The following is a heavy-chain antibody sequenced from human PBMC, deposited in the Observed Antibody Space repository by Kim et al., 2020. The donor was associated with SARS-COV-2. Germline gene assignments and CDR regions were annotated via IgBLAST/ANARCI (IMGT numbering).Heavy chain of an antibody. CDR3: AKVRDYYDSSGYKYYFDY. D-gene: IGHD3-22*01. Sequence: DPRKGRFTNSRDNSKNTLYLQMNSRRAEDTAVYYCAKVRDYYDSSGYKYYFDYWGQGTLVTVSS. J-gene: IGHJ4*02. V-gene: IGHV3-23*01.